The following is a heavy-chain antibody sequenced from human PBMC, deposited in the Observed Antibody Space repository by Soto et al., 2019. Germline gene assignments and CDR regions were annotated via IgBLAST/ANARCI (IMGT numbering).Heavy chain of an antibody. Sequence: PGGSLRLSCSASGFTFSRYAMHWVRQAPGKGLEYVSAISSNGGSTYYADSVKGRFTISRDNSKNTLYLQMSSLRAEDTAVYYCVKSPTQLVLLFDYWGQGTLVTVSS. CDR2: ISSNGGST. CDR3: VKSPTQLVLLFDY. J-gene: IGHJ4*02. D-gene: IGHD6-13*01. CDR1: GFTFSRYA. V-gene: IGHV3-64D*06.